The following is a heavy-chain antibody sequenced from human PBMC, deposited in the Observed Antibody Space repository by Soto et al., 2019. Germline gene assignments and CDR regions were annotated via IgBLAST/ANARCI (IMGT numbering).Heavy chain of an antibody. V-gene: IGHV1-2*04. Sequence: GASVKVSCKASGYTFTGYYMHWVRQAPGQGLEWMGWINPNSGGTNYAQKFQGWVAMTRDTSISTAYMELSRLRSDDTAVYYCARGPRSVPAAAMPDDYWGQGTLVTVSS. D-gene: IGHD2-2*01. CDR3: ARGPRSVPAAAMPDDY. J-gene: IGHJ4*02. CDR2: INPNSGGT. CDR1: GYTFTGYY.